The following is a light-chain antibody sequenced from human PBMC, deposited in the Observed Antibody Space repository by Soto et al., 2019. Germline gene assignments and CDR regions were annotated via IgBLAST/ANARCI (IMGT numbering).Light chain of an antibody. CDR2: YAS. CDR3: QQFNDYPAT. V-gene: IGKV1D-13*01. J-gene: IGKJ2*01. Sequence: AIQLTQSPSSLSASVGDRVTITCRASQGISSALAWYQQKPGKAPNLLIYYASTLESGVPSKFSGSGSGTDFTLTLTNLQPEDSATYFCQQFNDYPATFGQGTKLEIK. CDR1: QGISSA.